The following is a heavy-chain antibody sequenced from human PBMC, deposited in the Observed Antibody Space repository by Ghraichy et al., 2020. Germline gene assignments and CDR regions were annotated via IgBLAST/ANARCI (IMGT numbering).Heavy chain of an antibody. CDR3: ARSPLDRWGELSLGY. CDR1: GGTFSSYA. J-gene: IGHJ4*02. CDR2: IIPIFGTA. V-gene: IGHV1-69*01. Sequence: SVKVSCKASGGTFSSYAISWVRQAPGQGLEWMGGIIPIFGTANYAQKFQGRVTITADESTSTAYMELSSLRSEDTAVYYCARSPLDRWGELSLGYWGQGTLVTVSS. D-gene: IGHD3-16*02.